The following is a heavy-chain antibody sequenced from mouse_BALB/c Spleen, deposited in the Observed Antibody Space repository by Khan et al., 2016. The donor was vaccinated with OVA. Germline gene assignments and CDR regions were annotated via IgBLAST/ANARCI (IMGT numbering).Heavy chain of an antibody. D-gene: IGHD2-14*01. V-gene: IGHV1-4*01. CDR1: GYTFTTHT. CDR2: IIPSNDYT. CDR3: AREGAYYRSDGWFTY. J-gene: IGHJ3*01. Sequence: QVQLKESGAELARPGASVKMSCKASGYTFTTHTIHWVKQRPGQGLEWIGYIIPSNDYTNYNQKFKDRATLTADKSSSTAYMQLSSLTSEDSAVFYSAREGAYYRSDGWFTYWGQGTLVTVSA.